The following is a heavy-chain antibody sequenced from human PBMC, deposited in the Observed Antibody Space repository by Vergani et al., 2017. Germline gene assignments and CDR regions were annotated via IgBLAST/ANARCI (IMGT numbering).Heavy chain of an antibody. CDR3: AKDLGTSSGGSWFDP. CDR2: ISWNSNSI. CDR1: GFTSAGYA. D-gene: IGHD6-6*01. Sequence: EVQLEESGGGLVLPGRSLRLPCVASGFTSAGYAMHWVRQAPGKGLEWVSGISWNSNSIGYADSVKGRFTISRDNAKNSLYLQMNSLRAEDTALYYCAKDLGTSSGGSWFDPWGQGTLVTVSS. J-gene: IGHJ5*02. V-gene: IGHV3-9*02.